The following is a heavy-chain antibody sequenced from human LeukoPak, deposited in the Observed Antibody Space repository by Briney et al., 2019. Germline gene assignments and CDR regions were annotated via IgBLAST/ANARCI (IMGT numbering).Heavy chain of an antibody. CDR3: ARAYSGQFDY. V-gene: IGHV4-38-2*01. Sequence: SETLSLTCAVSGYSISSGYYWGWIRQPPGKGLEWIGSIYHSGSTYYNPSIKSRVTISVDTSKNQFSLKLSSVTAADTAVYYCARAYSGQFDYWGQGTLVTVSS. CDR2: IYHSGST. D-gene: IGHD6-13*01. J-gene: IGHJ4*02. CDR1: GYSISSGYY.